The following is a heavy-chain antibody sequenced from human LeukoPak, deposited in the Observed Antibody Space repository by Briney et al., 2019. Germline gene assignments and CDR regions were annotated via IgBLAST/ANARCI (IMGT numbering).Heavy chain of an antibody. Sequence: APVKVSCKASGYTFTSYGISWVRQAPGQGLEWMGWISAYNGNTNYAQKLQGRVTMTTDTSTSTAYMELRSLRSDDTAVYYCARDLGWDIVVVVAATLLDYWGQGTLVTVSS. V-gene: IGHV1-18*04. J-gene: IGHJ4*02. D-gene: IGHD2-15*01. CDR1: GYTFTSYG. CDR2: ISAYNGNT. CDR3: ARDLGWDIVVVVAATLLDY.